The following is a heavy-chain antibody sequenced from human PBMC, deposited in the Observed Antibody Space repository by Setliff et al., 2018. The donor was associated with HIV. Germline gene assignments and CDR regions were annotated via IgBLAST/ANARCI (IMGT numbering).Heavy chain of an antibody. CDR3: ARTPNDILTGYIPYYYYYGMDV. CDR2: INSASGGT. D-gene: IGHD3-9*01. Sequence: ASVKVSCKASGYTFTDNYIHWVRQAPGQGLEWMAWINSASGGTNYAQNFQGRVTVTRDTSINTVYMELSRLRSDDTAVYYCARTPNDILTGYIPYYYYYGMDVWGQGTTVTVSS. CDR1: GYTFTDNY. V-gene: IGHV1-2*02. J-gene: IGHJ6*02.